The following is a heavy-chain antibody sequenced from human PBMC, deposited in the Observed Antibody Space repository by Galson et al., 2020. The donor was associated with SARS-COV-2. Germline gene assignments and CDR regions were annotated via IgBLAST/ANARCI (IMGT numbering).Heavy chain of an antibody. CDR1: EFPLYIYT. V-gene: IGHV3-21*01. D-gene: IGHD1-26*01. CDR3: AREASWAMFAMDV. J-gene: IGHJ6*02. Sequence: GGSLRLSCSVSEFPLYIYTMSWVRQAPGKGLEWVSSISSNSDYIYYAESVRGRFTISRDNAKNSLYLQINSLRAEDTAMYYCAREASWAMFAMDVWGQGTTVTVSS. CDR2: ISSNSDYI.